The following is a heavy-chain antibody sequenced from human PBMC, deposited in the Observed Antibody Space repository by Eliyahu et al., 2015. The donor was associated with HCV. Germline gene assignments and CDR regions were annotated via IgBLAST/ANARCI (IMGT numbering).Heavy chain of an antibody. D-gene: IGHD3-22*01. V-gene: IGHV4-4*07. CDR2: IYTSGST. CDR3: ARDFDYYDSSGYLYYFDY. Sequence: YYWSWIRQPAGKGLEWIGRIYTSGSTNYNPSLKSRVTMSVDTSKNQFSLKLSSVTAADTAVYYCARDFDYYDSSGYLYYFDYWGQGTLVTVSS. J-gene: IGHJ4*02. CDR1: YY.